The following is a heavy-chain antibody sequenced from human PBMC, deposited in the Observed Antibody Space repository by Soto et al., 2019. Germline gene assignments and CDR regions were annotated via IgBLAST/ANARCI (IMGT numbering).Heavy chain of an antibody. CDR3: AKDGIAWH. V-gene: IGHV3-43*01. CDR1: GFTFGDYT. Sequence: EVQLVESGGGVVQPGGSLRLSCTASGFTFGDYTMHWVRQAPGKGLEWVSLITWDGINIEYADSVRGRFTISRDNSKNSLYLQMNGLSHEDTAFYYCAKDGIAWHWGQRTLVTVSS. J-gene: IGHJ4*02. CDR2: ITWDGINI. D-gene: IGHD2-15*01.